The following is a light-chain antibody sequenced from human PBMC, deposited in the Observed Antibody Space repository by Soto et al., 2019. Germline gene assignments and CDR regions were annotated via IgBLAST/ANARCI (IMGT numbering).Light chain of an antibody. CDR1: SSDVGNYDL. V-gene: IGLV2-14*02. CDR2: EVS. J-gene: IGLJ3*02. CDR3: ISYTSSSTWV. Sequence: QSALTQPASVSGSPGQSVTISCTGTSSDVGNYDLVSWYQQHPGKAPQLLIYEVSTRPSGISNRFSGSKSGNTASLTISGLQAEDESDYYCISYTSSSTWVFGGGTKLTVL.